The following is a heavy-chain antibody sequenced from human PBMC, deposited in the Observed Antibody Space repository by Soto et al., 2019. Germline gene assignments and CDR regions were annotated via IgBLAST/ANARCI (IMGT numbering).Heavy chain of an antibody. J-gene: IGHJ5*02. CDR2: INAGNGNT. V-gene: IGHV1-3*01. D-gene: IGHD4-17*01. Sequence: GASVKVSCKASGYTFTSYAMHWVRQAPGQRLEWMGWINAGNGNTKYSQKFQGRVTITRDTSASTAYMELSSLRSEDTAVYYCARSATTVTTYWFDPWGQGTLVTVSS. CDR1: GYTFTSYA. CDR3: ARSATTVTTYWFDP.